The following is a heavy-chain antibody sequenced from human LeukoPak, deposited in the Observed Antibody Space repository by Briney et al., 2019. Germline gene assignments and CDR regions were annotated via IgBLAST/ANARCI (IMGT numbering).Heavy chain of an antibody. CDR2: IKQDGSEK. CDR3: AREYYYDSSWFDP. D-gene: IGHD3-22*01. V-gene: IGHV3-7*01. J-gene: IGHJ5*02. Sequence: PGGSLRLSCAASGFTFSSYWMSWVRQAPGKGLEWVANIKQDGSEKYYVDSVKGRFTISRDNAKNSLYLQMNSLRAEDTAVYYCAREYYYDSSWFDPWGQGTLVTVSS. CDR1: GFTFSSYW.